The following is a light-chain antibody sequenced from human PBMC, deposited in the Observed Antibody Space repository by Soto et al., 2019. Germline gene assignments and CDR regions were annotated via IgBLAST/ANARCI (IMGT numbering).Light chain of an antibody. CDR2: LGS. J-gene: IGKJ1*01. V-gene: IGKV2-28*01. CDR1: HSLLHSNGYTY. CDR3: MQALQTTWT. Sequence: DIVMTQTPPSLPVNPGEPASISCGSIHSLLHSNGYTYLHWYLQKPGQSPQLLIYLGSNRASGVPDRFSGSGSGTDFTLKISRVEAEDVGVYYCMQALQTTWTFGQGTKVDIK.